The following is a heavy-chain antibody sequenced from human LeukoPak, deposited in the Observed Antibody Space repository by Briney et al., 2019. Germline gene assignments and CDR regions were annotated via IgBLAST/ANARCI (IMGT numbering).Heavy chain of an antibody. J-gene: IGHJ6*03. CDR2: INPIGGST. D-gene: IGHD6-13*01. CDR3: ARDGIAAAGIDYYYYMDV. V-gene: IGHV1-46*01. CDR1: GYTFTSYY. Sequence: ASVKVSCKASGYTFTSYYMHGVRQAPGQGLEWMGIINPIGGSTSYAQKFQGRVTMTRDTSTSTVYMELSSLRSEDTAVYYCARDGIAAAGIDYYYYMDVWGKGTKVTVSS.